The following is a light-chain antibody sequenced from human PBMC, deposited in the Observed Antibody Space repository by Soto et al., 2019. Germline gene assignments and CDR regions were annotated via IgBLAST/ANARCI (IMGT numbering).Light chain of an antibody. CDR3: QSYDRSLSGSV. Sequence: QSVLTQPPSVSGAPGQRVTISCTGSSSNIGAHYGVHWYQQLPGTAPKLLVYGNNNRPSGVPERFSGSKSGTSASLAITGLQAEDVADYYCQSYDRSLSGSVFGTGTKVTVL. J-gene: IGLJ1*01. CDR2: GNN. CDR1: SSNIGAHYG. V-gene: IGLV1-40*01.